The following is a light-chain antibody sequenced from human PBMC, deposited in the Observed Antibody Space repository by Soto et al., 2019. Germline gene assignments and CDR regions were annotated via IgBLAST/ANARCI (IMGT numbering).Light chain of an antibody. CDR2: DVN. CDR1: SSDVGGYSY. J-gene: IGLJ1*01. V-gene: IGLV2-14*01. CDR3: SSYTYSSTLYV. Sequence: QSALTQPASVSGSPGQSITISCTGTSSDVGGYSYVSWYQQHPGKAPKLMIYDVNNRPSGVSNRFSGSKSGNTASLTISGHQAEDEADYYCSSYTYSSTLYVFGTGTKLTVL.